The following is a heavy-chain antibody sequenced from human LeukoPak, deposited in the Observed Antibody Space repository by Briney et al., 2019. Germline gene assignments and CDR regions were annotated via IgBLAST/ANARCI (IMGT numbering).Heavy chain of an antibody. CDR2: IYSGGST. J-gene: IGHJ3*02. V-gene: IGHV3-66*01. CDR1: GFTVSSNY. CDR3: AKNRVNWNDEGGAFDI. D-gene: IGHD1-1*01. Sequence: PGGSLRLSCAASGFTVSSNYMSWVRQAPGKGLEWVSVIYSGGSTYYADSVKGRFTFSRDNSKNTLYLQMNSLRAEDTAVYYCAKNRVNWNDEGGAFDIWGQGTKVTVSS.